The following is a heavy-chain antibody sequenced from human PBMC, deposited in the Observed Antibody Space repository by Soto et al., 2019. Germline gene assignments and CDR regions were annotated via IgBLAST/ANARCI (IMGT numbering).Heavy chain of an antibody. Sequence: PGGSLRLSCTASGFTFSSYAMSWVRQAPGKGLEWVSAISGSGGSTYYADSVKGRFTISRDNSRNTLYLQMNSLTVEDTAFYYCAKDPQYATGGNWFDPWGPGTLVTVSS. D-gene: IGHD1-1*01. CDR3: AKDPQYATGGNWFDP. V-gene: IGHV3-23*01. J-gene: IGHJ5*02. CDR1: GFTFSSYA. CDR2: ISGSGGST.